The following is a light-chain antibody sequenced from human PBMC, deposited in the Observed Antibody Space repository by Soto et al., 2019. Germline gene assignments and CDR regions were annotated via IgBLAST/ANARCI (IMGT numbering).Light chain of an antibody. Sequence: EIVLAQSPATLSLSPGERATLSCRASQSVSSYLAWYQQKHGQAPRLLIYDASNRATGIPARFSCSGSGTDFTLTISSLEPEDFAVYYCQQRSNWPPTITFGQGTRLEIK. J-gene: IGKJ5*01. CDR1: QSVSSY. CDR3: QQRSNWPPTIT. CDR2: DAS. V-gene: IGKV3-11*01.